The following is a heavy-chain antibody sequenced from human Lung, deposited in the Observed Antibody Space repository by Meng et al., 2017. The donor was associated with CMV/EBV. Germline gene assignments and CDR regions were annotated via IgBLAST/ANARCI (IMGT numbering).Heavy chain of an antibody. J-gene: IGHJ4*01. CDR1: GYSFSGFY. D-gene: IGHD6-19*01. V-gene: IGHV1-2*06. CDR2: VNPISDDT. Sequence: QVQMVQSGAEVKKPGASVKVSCQASGYSFSGFYLNWARQAPGHGLEWLGRVNPISDDTHLAQKFEGRITVTRGATINTAFMELTRLRPDDTAVYYCAKASDTGWSSWGPGTLVTVSS. CDR3: AKASDTGWSS.